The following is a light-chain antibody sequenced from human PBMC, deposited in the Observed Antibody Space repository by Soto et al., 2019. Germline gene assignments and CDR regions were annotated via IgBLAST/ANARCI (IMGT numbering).Light chain of an antibody. CDR2: EVS. CDR1: SSDVGGYNY. Sequence: QSALTQPASVSGSPGQSITISCTGTSSDVGGYNYVSWYQHHPNRAPKLMIYEVSNRPSGVSNRFSGSKSGNTASLTISGLQAEDEADYYCSSYTSSNTLVFGGGTKLTVL. J-gene: IGLJ3*02. V-gene: IGLV2-14*01. CDR3: SSYTSSNTLV.